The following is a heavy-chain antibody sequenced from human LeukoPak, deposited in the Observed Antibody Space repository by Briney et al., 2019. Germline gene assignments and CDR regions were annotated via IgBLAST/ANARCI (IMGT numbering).Heavy chain of an antibody. CDR2: ISSSSIYT. V-gene: IGHV3-21*04. D-gene: IGHD5-18*01. Sequence: GGSLRLSCAASGFTFSSYSMNWVRQAPGKGLEWVSSISSSSIYTYYADSVKGRFTISRDNAKNSLYLEMNSLRAEDTAVYYCAKDFFPGYSYGSIFDYWGQGTLVTVSS. CDR3: AKDFFPGYSYGSIFDY. J-gene: IGHJ4*02. CDR1: GFTFSSYS.